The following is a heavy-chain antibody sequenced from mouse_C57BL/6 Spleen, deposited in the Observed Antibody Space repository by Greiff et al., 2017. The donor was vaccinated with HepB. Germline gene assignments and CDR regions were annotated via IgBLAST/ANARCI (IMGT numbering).Heavy chain of an antibody. CDR3: ARPAQATWWFAY. CDR2: IDPSDSYT. CDR1: GYTFTSYW. V-gene: IGHV1-69*01. D-gene: IGHD3-2*02. Sequence: QVQLQQPGAELVMPGASVKLSCKASGYTFTSYWMHWVKQRPGQGLEWIGEIDPSDSYTNYNQKFKGKSTLTVDKSSSTAYMQLSSLTSEDSAVYYCARPAQATWWFAYWGQGTLVTVSA. J-gene: IGHJ3*01.